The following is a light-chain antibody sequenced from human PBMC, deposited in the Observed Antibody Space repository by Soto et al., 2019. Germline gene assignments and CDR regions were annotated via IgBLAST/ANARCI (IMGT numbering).Light chain of an antibody. CDR2: GAA. CDR1: QSVTSTS. V-gene: IGKV3-20*01. Sequence: EIVLSQSPGTLSLSPGERATLSCRASQSVTSTSLSWYQQKTGQAPRLLIYGAANRATGIPDRFSGRGSGTDLTLTISRLEPEDFAVYYCQLYGSSPMYTFGQGTTLELK. CDR3: QLYGSSPMYT. J-gene: IGKJ2*01.